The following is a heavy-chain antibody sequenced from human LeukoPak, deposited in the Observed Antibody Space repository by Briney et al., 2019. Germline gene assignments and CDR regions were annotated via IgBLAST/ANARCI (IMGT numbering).Heavy chain of an antibody. CDR3: ARLRPPYSVVNVDP. D-gene: IGHD3-22*01. Sequence: GESLMISCYGAGYFFISYWIRWGRQMPGKGLVWLGRIDPSDSYTNYSPSFQGHVTISADKSISTAYLQWSSLKASDTAMYYCARLRPPYSVVNVDPWGRGTLVTVSS. V-gene: IGHV5-10-1*01. J-gene: IGHJ5*02. CDR1: GYFFISYW. CDR2: IDPSDSYT.